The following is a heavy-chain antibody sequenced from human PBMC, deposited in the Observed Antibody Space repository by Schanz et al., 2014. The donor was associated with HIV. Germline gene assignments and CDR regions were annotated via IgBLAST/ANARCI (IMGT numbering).Heavy chain of an antibody. CDR1: GFTFSYYG. V-gene: IGHV3-30*18. J-gene: IGHJ3*02. CDR3: AKDGSWEAFDGFEI. Sequence: QVQLVESGGGVVQPGRSLRLSCAASGFTFSYYGMHWVRQAPGKGLEWVAVISYDGSNKYYADSVKGRFTISRDNSKNTLYLQMNSLRAEDTAVYYCAKDGSWEAFDGFEIWGQGTMVTVSS. D-gene: IGHD1-26*01. CDR2: ISYDGSNK.